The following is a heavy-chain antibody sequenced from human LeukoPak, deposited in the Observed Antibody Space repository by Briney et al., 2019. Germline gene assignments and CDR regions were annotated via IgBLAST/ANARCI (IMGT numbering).Heavy chain of an antibody. J-gene: IGHJ4*02. CDR3: ARYYYYDSSGYD. Sequence: ASVKLSFKSSGATFSSYAISWVRQAPGQGLEWMGVIIPIFGTASYAQKFQGRVTITEDESTSTAYMELSSLRSEDTAVYYCARYYYYDSSGYDWGQGTLVTVSS. V-gene: IGHV1-69*01. CDR2: IIPIFGTA. CDR1: GATFSSYA. D-gene: IGHD3-22*01.